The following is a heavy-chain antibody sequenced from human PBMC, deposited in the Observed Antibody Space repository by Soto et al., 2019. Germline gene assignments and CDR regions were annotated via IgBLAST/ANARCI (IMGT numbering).Heavy chain of an antibody. CDR3: ATVPRIEYYYGSGSYYSLDY. D-gene: IGHD3-10*01. V-gene: IGHV1-2*02. Sequence: ASVKVSCKASGYTFTGYYMHWVRQAPGKGLEGLGWINPNSGGTNYAQKFQGGVTMTEDTSTDTAYMELSSLRSEDTAVYYCATVPRIEYYYGSGSYYSLDYWGQGTLVTVSS. CDR2: INPNSGGT. CDR1: GYTFTGYY. J-gene: IGHJ4*02.